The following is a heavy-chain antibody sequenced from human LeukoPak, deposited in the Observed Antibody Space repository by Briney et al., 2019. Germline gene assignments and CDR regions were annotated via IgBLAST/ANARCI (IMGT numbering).Heavy chain of an antibody. V-gene: IGHV3-23*01. CDR3: AALPSIYGDYVDY. Sequence: GGSLRLSCAASGFTFSSYAMSWVRQAPGKGLEWVSSISGSGGSTYYADSVKGRFSISRDNSKNTLYLQMNSLRAEDTAVYYCAALPSIYGDYVDYWGQGTLVTVSS. D-gene: IGHD4-17*01. CDR1: GFTFSSYA. CDR2: ISGSGGST. J-gene: IGHJ4*02.